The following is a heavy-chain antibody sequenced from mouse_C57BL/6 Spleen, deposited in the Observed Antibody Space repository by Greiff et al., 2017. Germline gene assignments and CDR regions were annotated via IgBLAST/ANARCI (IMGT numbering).Heavy chain of an antibody. V-gene: IGHV1-75*01. CDR3: AREELTGYYAMDY. D-gene: IGHD4-1*01. Sequence: VQLQESGPELVKPGASVKISCKASGYTFTDYYINWVKQRPGQGLEWIGWIFPGSGSTYYNEKFKGKATLTVDKSSSTAYMLLSSLTSEDSAVYFCAREELTGYYAMDYWGQGTSVTVSS. CDR2: IFPGSGST. J-gene: IGHJ4*01. CDR1: GYTFTDYY.